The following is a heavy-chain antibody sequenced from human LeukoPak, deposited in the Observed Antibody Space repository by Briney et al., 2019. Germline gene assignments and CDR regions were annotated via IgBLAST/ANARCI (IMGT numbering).Heavy chain of an antibody. CDR3: ATTKITMIVVVRTGFGY. Sequence: ASVKVSCKVSGYTLTELSMHWVRQAPGKGLEWMGGFDPEDGETIYAQKFQGRVTMTEDTSTDTAYMELSSLRSEDTAVYYCATTKITMIVVVRTGFGYWGQGTLVTVSS. J-gene: IGHJ4*02. CDR2: FDPEDGET. V-gene: IGHV1-24*01. D-gene: IGHD3-22*01. CDR1: GYTLTELS.